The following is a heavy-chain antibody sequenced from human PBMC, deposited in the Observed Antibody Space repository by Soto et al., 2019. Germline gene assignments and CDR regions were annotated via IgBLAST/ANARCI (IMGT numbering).Heavy chain of an antibody. CDR2: IYHSGST. V-gene: IGHV4-4*02. J-gene: IGHJ5*02. CDR3: ARDLGYSSSWYRDNWFDP. CDR1: SGSISSSNW. D-gene: IGHD6-13*01. Sequence: QVQLQESGPGLVKPSGTLSLTCAVSSGSISSSNWWRWVRQPPGKGLEWIGEIYHSGSTNYNPSLRRRVTLSVDRSKNQFSLKLSSVSAADAAVYYCARDLGYSSSWYRDNWFDPWGQGTLVTVSA.